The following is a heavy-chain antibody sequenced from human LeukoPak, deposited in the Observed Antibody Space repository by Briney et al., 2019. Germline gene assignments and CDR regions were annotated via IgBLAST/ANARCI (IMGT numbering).Heavy chain of an antibody. J-gene: IGHJ4*02. D-gene: IGHD3-3*01. CDR2: IYYSGST. CDR1: GGSISSYY. CDR3: ARASYDFWSGYPGGRFDY. V-gene: IGHV4-39*07. Sequence: SETLSLTCTVSGGSISSYYWSWIRQPPGKGLEWIGSIYYSGSTYYNPSLKSRVTISVDTSKNQFSLKLSSVTAADTAVYYCARASYDFWSGYPGGRFDYWGQGTLVTVSS.